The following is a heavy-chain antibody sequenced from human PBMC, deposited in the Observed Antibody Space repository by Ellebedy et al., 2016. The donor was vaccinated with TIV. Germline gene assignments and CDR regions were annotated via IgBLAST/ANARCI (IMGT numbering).Heavy chain of an antibody. CDR3: ASSPTGYSDWLLYDWYFDL. J-gene: IGHJ2*01. CDR2: IYYNGST. CDR1: GGSISSYY. V-gene: IGHV4-59*01. D-gene: IGHD3/OR15-3a*01. Sequence: MPSETLSLTCTVSGGSISSYYWSWIRQPPGKGLEWIGYIYYNGSTNYNPSLKIRLTISVDTSKNQFSLELTSVTAADTAVYYCASSPTGYSDWLLYDWYFDLWGRGTLVTVSS.